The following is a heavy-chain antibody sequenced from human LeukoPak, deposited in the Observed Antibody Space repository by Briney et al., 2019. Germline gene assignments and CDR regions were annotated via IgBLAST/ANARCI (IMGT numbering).Heavy chain of an antibody. CDR3: ARHPYSESCSRTNCFRNWFDP. CDR1: GGSISSGGYY. D-gene: IGHD2-2*01. Sequence: PSETLSLTCTVSGGSISSGGYYWSWIRQHPGKGLEWIGYIYYTGITYYNPSLKSRVTISVDTSRKHSSLKLSSVTAADTAVYYCARHPYSESCSRTNCFRNWFDPWGQGVLVSVSS. V-gene: IGHV4-31*03. J-gene: IGHJ5*02. CDR2: IYYTGIT.